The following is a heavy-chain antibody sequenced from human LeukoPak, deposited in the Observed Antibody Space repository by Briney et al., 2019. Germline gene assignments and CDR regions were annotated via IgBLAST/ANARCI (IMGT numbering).Heavy chain of an antibody. CDR1: GFTLSSYE. CDR2: ISSSGSTI. Sequence: GGSLRLSCAASGFTLSSYEMNWFRQAPGKGLEWVSYISSSGSTIYYADSVKGRFTISRDNAKNSLYLQMNSLRVEDMAVYYCARDLVVGGRWPWFDPGGKGTLVTVSS. D-gene: IGHD3-16*01. J-gene: IGHJ5*02. CDR3: ARDLVVGGRWPWFDP. V-gene: IGHV3-48*03.